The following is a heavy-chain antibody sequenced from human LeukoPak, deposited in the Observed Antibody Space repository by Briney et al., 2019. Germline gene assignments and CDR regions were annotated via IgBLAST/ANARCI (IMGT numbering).Heavy chain of an antibody. D-gene: IGHD6-13*01. V-gene: IGHV3-23*01. J-gene: IGHJ4*02. CDR2: ISGSRGST. CDR3: ARVLAAGTQPYYFDY. CDR1: GFTFSSYA. Sequence: PGGSQRLSCAASGFTFSSYAMSWVRQAPGKGLEWVSAISGSRGSTYCADSVKGRFTISRDNSKNTLYLQMNSLRAEDTAVYYCARVLAAGTQPYYFDYWGQGTLVTVSS.